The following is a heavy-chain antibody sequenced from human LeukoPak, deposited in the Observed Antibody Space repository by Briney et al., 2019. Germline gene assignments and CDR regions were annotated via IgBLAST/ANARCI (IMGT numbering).Heavy chain of an antibody. J-gene: IGHJ6*02. CDR3: ARMATGAAGGALDV. CDR2: ISGDGGTI. CDR1: GFTFSSYA. V-gene: IGHV3-64*02. Sequence: AGGSLRLSCAASGFTFSSYAMSWVRQAPGKGLEYVASISGDGGTISYPDSVKGRFAISRDNSKNTVYLQMGRLRTEDMGVYYCARMATGAAGGALDVWGQGTTVIVS. D-gene: IGHD1-1*01.